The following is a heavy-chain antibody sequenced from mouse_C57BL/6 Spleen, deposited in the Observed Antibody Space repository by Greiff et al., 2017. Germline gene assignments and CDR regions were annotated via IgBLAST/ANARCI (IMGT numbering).Heavy chain of an antibody. V-gene: IGHV3-8*01. D-gene: IGHD2-4*01. Sequence: EVQLQQSGPGLAKPSQTLSLTCSVTGYSITSDYWNWIRKFPGNKLEYMGYISYSGSTYYNPSPKSRISITRDTSKNQYYLQLNSVTTEDTATYYCARSPHYYEYGYWYCDVWGTGTTVTVSS. J-gene: IGHJ1*03. CDR3: ARSPHYYEYGYWYCDV. CDR2: ISYSGST. CDR1: GYSITSDY.